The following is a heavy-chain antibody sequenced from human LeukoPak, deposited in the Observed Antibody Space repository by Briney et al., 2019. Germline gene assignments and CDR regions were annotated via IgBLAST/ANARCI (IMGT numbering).Heavy chain of an antibody. CDR1: GGSISSYY. CDR2: IYYSGST. CDR3: ARGGIQLWLKGYYFDY. Sequence: SETLSLTCTVSGGSISSYYWSWIRQPPGKGLEWIGYIYYSGSTNYNPSLKSRVTISVDTSKNQFSLKLSSVTAADTAVYYCARGGIQLWLKGYYFDYWGQGTLVTVSS. D-gene: IGHD5-18*01. J-gene: IGHJ4*02. V-gene: IGHV4-59*01.